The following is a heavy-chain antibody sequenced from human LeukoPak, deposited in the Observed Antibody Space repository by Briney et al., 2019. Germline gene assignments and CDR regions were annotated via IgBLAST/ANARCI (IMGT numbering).Heavy chain of an antibody. CDR1: GFRFSGIG. CDR2: IRSDGGNK. V-gene: IGHV3-30*02. J-gene: IGHJ4*02. D-gene: IGHD6-6*01. Sequence: GGSLRFSCAASGFRFSGIGMHWVRQAPGKGLDWVAYIRSDGGNKHYADSVKGRFSISRDNSKNTLSLEMNSLRTEDTAVYYCAKDLWYTSSSEEYWGQGTLVTVSS. CDR3: AKDLWYTSSSEEY.